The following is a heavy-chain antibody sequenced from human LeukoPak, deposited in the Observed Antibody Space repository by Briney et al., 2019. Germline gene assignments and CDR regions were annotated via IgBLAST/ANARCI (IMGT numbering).Heavy chain of an antibody. CDR1: GFTFSSYA. Sequence: GGSLRLSCAASGFTFSSYAMNWIRQAPGTGLEWVSGISASGRNTISADSVKDRFTISRDNSKNTLYLQMNSLRAEDTAVYYCARAGLGYCSSTSCPNWFDPWGQGTLVTVSS. D-gene: IGHD2-2*01. V-gene: IGHV3-23*01. CDR2: ISASGRNT. J-gene: IGHJ5*02. CDR3: ARAGLGYCSSTSCPNWFDP.